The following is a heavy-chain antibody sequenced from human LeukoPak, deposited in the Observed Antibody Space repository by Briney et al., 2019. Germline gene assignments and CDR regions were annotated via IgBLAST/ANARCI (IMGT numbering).Heavy chain of an antibody. J-gene: IGHJ4*02. D-gene: IGHD1-26*01. V-gene: IGHV3-13*04. CDR2: IDTTGAT. Sequence: GGSLRLSCAASGFTFSAFDMHWVRKVTGKRLEWVSGIDTTGATYYPGSVKGRFTISRENAKNSLYLHMNSLRAGDTAVYYCARGMGATTQALFDYWGQGALVAVSS. CDR3: ARGMGATTQALFDY. CDR1: GFTFSAFD.